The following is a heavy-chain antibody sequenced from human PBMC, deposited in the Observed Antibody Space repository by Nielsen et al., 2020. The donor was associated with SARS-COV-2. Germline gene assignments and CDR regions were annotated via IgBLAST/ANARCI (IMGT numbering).Heavy chain of an antibody. J-gene: IGHJ4*02. CDR1: GFTFSSYW. CDR3: AKDRKYYYDSSGSFDY. D-gene: IGHD3-22*01. V-gene: IGHV3-7*01. Sequence: GESLKISCAASGFTFSSYWMSRVRQAPGKGLEWVANIKQDGSEKYYVDSVKGRFTISRDNVKNSLYLQMNSLRAEDTAVYYCAKDRKYYYDSSGSFDYWGQGTLVTVSS. CDR2: IKQDGSEK.